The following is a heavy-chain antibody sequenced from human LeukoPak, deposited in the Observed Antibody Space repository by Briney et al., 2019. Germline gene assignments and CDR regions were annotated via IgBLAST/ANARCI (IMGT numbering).Heavy chain of an antibody. D-gene: IGHD6-13*01. CDR1: GYTFTSYD. Sequence: ASVKVSCKASGYTFTSYDINWVRQAPGQGLEWMGWMNPNSGNTGYAQKFQGRVTITRNTSISTAYMELSSLRSEDTAVYYCARDWSSWQRAFDIWGQGTMVTVSS. J-gene: IGHJ3*02. CDR2: MNPNSGNT. V-gene: IGHV1-8*03. CDR3: ARDWSSWQRAFDI.